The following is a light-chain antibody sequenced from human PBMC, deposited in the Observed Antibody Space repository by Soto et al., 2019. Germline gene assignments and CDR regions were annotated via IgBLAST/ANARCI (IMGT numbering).Light chain of an antibody. J-gene: IGKJ1*01. Sequence: DIQMTQSPSTLSASVGDRVTITCRASQTISSRLARYQQKPGKAPKLLIYAASTLESGVSSRCSGRGSGTEFPLTINSLQPEDFATYYCQQYKSYLRTFGQGTKVDIK. V-gene: IGKV1-5*01. CDR1: QTISSR. CDR3: QQYKSYLRT. CDR2: AAS.